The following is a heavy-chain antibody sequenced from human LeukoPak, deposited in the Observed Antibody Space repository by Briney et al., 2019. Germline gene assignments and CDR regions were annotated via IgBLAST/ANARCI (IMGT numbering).Heavy chain of an antibody. CDR2: ISYDGSNK. CDR1: GFTFSSYA. D-gene: IGHD3-16*02. J-gene: IGHJ4*02. V-gene: IGHV3-30*04. CDR3: ARGVAITFGGVIVNFDY. Sequence: GGSLRLSCAASGFTFSSYAMHWVRQAPGKGLEWVAVISYDGSNKYYADSAKGRYTISRDNSNNTLYLQLNSLRAEDTAVYYCARGVAITFGGVIVNFDYWGQGTLATVSS.